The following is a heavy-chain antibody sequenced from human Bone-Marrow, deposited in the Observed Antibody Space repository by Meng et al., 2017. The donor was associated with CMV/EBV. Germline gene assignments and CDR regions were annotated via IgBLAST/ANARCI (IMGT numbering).Heavy chain of an antibody. V-gene: IGHV1-46*01. Sequence: ASVKVSCKASGYTFTSYYMHWVRQAPGQGLEWMGIINPSGGSTSYAQKFQGRVTMTTDTSTSTAYMELRSLRSDDTAVYYCARVDIVVVPAPTDYWGQGTLVTVSS. D-gene: IGHD2-2*03. CDR3: ARVDIVVVPAPTDY. CDR2: INPSGGST. J-gene: IGHJ4*02. CDR1: GYTFTSYY.